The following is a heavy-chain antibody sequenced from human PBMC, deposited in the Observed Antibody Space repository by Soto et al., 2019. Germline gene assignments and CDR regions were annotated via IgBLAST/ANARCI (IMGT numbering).Heavy chain of an antibody. CDR3: ARPRTTLRFLEWLLYTDAFDI. J-gene: IGHJ3*02. CDR2: INAGNGNT. Sequence: GASGKVSCKASGYTFTSYAMHWVRQAPGQRLEWMGWINAGNGNTKYSQKFQGRVTITRDTSASTAYMELSSLRSEDMAVYYCARPRTTLRFLEWLLYTDAFDIWGQGTMVTVSS. CDR1: GYTFTSYA. V-gene: IGHV1-3*01. D-gene: IGHD3-3*01.